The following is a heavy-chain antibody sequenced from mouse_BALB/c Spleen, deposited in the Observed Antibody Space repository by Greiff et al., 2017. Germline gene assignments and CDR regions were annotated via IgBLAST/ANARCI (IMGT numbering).Heavy chain of an antibody. CDR2: INPYNGGT. Sequence: EVKVVESGPELVKPGASMKISCKASGYSFTGYTMNWVKQSHGKNLEWIGLINPYNGGTSYNQKFKGKATLTVDKSSSTAYMELLSLTSEDSAVYYCARGLPRDYAMDYWGQGTSVTVSS. CDR1: GYSFTGYT. V-gene: IGHV1-18*01. J-gene: IGHJ4*01. D-gene: IGHD6-1*01. CDR3: ARGLPRDYAMDY.